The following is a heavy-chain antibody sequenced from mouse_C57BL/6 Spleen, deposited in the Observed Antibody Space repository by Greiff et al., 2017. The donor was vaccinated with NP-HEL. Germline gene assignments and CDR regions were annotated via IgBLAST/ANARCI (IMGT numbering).Heavy chain of an antibody. V-gene: IGHV2-9-1*01. CDR2: IWTGGGT. D-gene: IGHD1-1*01. Sequence: VKLVESGPGLVAPSQSLSITCTVSGFSLTSYAISWVRQPPGKGLEWLGVIWTGGGTNYNSALKSRLSISKDNSKSQVFLKMNSLQTDDTARYYCAGLGYYGSSWYFDVWGTGTTVTVSS. CDR3: AGLGYYGSSWYFDV. CDR1: GFSLTSYA. J-gene: IGHJ1*03.